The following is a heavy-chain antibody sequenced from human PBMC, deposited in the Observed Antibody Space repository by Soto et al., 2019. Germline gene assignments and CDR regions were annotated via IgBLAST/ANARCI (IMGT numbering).Heavy chain of an antibody. D-gene: IGHD2-2*01. CDR2: IYPGDSDT. CDR3: ARQRQLRPHGMDV. J-gene: IGHJ6*02. V-gene: IGHV5-51*01. CDR1: GYIFTTYW. Sequence: PGESLKISCKGSGYIFTTYWIGWVRQMPGKGLEWMGIIYPGDSDTRYSPSFQGQVTISADKSISTAYLRWSSLTASDTAMYYCARQRQLRPHGMDVWGQGTTVTVSS.